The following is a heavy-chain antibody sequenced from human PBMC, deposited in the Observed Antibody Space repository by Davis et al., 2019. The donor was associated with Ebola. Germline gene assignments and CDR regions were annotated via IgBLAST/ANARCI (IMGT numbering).Heavy chain of an antibody. CDR1: GFTFSSYS. J-gene: IGHJ4*02. CDR3: AKAAVAGPRPYYFDY. D-gene: IGHD2-15*01. Sequence: PGGSLRLSCAASGFTFSSYSMSWVRQAPGKGLEWVSAISGSGGSTYYADSVKGRFTISRDNSKNTLYLQMNSLRAEDTAVYYCAKAAVAGPRPYYFDYWGQGTLVTVSS. V-gene: IGHV3-23*01. CDR2: ISGSGGST.